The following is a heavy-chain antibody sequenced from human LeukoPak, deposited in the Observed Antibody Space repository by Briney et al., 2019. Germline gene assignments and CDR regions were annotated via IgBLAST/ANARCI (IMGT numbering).Heavy chain of an antibody. CDR2: ISFDGSDK. J-gene: IGHJ4*02. Sequence: GGSLPLSCAASVFTYRSYGLHGVRPARCGGLSGAAVISFDGSDKYFADSVKGGFTISRDNSKNTLYLQMNSLRAEDTAVYYCAKSSPILRYFDWLSGMDYWGQGTLVTVSS. D-gene: IGHD3-9*01. CDR1: VFTYRSYG. V-gene: IGHV3-30*18. CDR3: AKSSPILRYFDWLSGMDY.